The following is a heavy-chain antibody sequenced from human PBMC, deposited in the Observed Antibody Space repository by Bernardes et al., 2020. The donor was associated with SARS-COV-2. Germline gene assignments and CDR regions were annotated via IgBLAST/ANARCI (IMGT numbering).Heavy chain of an antibody. V-gene: IGHV3-9*01. CDR1: GFTFDDYA. D-gene: IGHD6-13*01. CDR3: AKTGGGDIAAAGTGDY. CDR2: ISWNSGSI. J-gene: IGHJ4*02. Sequence: GGSLRLSCAASGFTFDDYAMHWVRQAPGKGLEWVSGISWNSGSIGYADSVKGRFTISRDNAKNSLYLQMNSLRAEDTALYYCAKTGGGDIAAAGTGDYWGQGTLVTVSS.